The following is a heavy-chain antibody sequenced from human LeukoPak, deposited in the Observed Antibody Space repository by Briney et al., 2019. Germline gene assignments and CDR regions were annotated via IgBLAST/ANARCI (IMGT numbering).Heavy chain of an antibody. J-gene: IGHJ4*02. CDR1: GYSISSGYY. Sequence: SETLSLTCTVSGYSISSGYYWGWIRQPPGQGLEWIGSIYHSGSTYYNPSLKSRVTISVDTSKNQFSLKLSSVTAADTAVYYCARETTPVDYWGQGTLVTVSS. CDR3: ARETTPVDY. CDR2: IYHSGST. V-gene: IGHV4-38-2*02. D-gene: IGHD4-11*01.